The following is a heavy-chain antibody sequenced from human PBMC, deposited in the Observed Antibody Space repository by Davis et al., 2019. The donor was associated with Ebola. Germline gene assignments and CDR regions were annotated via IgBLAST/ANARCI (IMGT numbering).Heavy chain of an antibody. CDR1: GGSFSGYY. CDR2: INHSGNT. CDR3: ARQGDNWNHYGMDV. D-gene: IGHD1-20*01. V-gene: IGHV4-34*01. J-gene: IGHJ6*04. Sequence: MPSETLSLTCAVYGGSFSGYYWSWIRQPPGKGLEWIGEINHSGNTNYNPSLESRVTISVDTSENQFSLKLSSVTAADTAVYYCARQGDNWNHYGMDVWGKGTTVTVSS.